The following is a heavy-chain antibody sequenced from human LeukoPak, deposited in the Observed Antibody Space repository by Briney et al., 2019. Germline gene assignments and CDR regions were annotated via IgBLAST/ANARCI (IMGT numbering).Heavy chain of an antibody. CDR2: IYHSGST. V-gene: IGHV4-4*02. CDR1: GGSISSSNW. CDR3: ARGLWYSSSWNPRVYFDY. Sequence: PSETLSLTCAVSGGSISSSNWWSWVRQPPGKGLEWIGEIYHSGSTNYNPSLKSRVTISVDKSKNQFSLKLSSVTAADTAVYYCARGLWYSSSWNPRVYFDYWGQGTLVTVSS. D-gene: IGHD6-13*01. J-gene: IGHJ4*02.